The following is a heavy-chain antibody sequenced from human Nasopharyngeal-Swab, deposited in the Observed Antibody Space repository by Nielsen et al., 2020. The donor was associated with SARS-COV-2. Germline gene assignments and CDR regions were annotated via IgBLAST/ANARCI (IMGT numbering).Heavy chain of an antibody. J-gene: IGHJ4*02. CDR1: GGSISSYY. D-gene: IGHD3-22*01. CDR2: IYYSGST. Sequence: SETLSLTCTVSGGSISSYYWSWIRQPAGKGLEWIGYIYYSGSTNYNPSLKSRVTISVDTSKNQFSLKLSSVTAADTAVYYCARDVYDSSGYYYQDYWGQGTLVTVSS. V-gene: IGHV4-59*01. CDR3: ARDVYDSSGYYYQDY.